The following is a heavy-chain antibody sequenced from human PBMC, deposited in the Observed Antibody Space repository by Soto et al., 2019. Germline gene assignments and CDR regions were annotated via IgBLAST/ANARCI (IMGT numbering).Heavy chain of an antibody. V-gene: IGHV3-7*01. CDR1: GLTLSSYW. J-gene: IGHJ6*02. CDR3: ARDQYQLLYSYYGMDV. Sequence: GGSLSLSCAASGLTLSSYWMSWVRQAPGKGLEWVANIKQDGSEKYYVDSVKGRFTISRDNAKNSLYLQMNSLRAEDTAVYYCARDQYQLLYSYYGMDVWGQGTTVTV. D-gene: IGHD2-2*01. CDR2: IKQDGSEK.